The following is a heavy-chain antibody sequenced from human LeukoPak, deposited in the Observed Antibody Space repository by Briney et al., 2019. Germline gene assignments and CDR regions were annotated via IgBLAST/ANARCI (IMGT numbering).Heavy chain of an antibody. Sequence: SETLSLTYTVSGGSISSSSYYWGWIRQPPGKGLEWIGSIYYSGSTYYNPSLKSRVTISVDTSKNQFSLKLSSVTAADTAVYYCARRRRRDGYNYNYWGQGTLVTVSS. CDR1: GGSISSSSYY. J-gene: IGHJ4*02. D-gene: IGHD5-24*01. CDR2: IYYSGST. CDR3: ARRRRRDGYNYNY. V-gene: IGHV4-39*01.